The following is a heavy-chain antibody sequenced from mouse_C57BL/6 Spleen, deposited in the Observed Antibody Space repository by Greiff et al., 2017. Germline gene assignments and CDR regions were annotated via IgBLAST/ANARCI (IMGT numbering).Heavy chain of an antibody. J-gene: IGHJ4*01. D-gene: IGHD2-4*01. CDR2: IDPSDSET. CDR1: GYTFTSYW. Sequence: QVQLQQPGAELVRPGSSVKLSCKASGYTFTSYWMHWVKQRPIQGLEWIGNIDPSDSETHYNQKFKDKATLTVDKSSSTAYMQLSSLTSEDSAVYYCACPGYDYGGYYYAMDYWGQGTSVTVSS. V-gene: IGHV1-52*01. CDR3: ACPGYDYGGYYYAMDY.